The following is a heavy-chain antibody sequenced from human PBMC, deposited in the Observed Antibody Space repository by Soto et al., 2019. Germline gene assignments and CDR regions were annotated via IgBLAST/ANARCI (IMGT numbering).Heavy chain of an antibody. CDR3: ARERVVVAAISYFDY. V-gene: IGHV1-3*01. J-gene: IGHJ4*02. CDR1: GYTFTSYA. Sequence: ASVKVSCKASGYTFTSYAMHWVRQAPGQRLEWMGWINAGNGNTKYSQKFQGRVTITRDTSASTAYMELSSLRSEDTAVYYFARERVVVAAISYFDYWGQGTLVTVSS. CDR2: INAGNGNT. D-gene: IGHD2-15*01.